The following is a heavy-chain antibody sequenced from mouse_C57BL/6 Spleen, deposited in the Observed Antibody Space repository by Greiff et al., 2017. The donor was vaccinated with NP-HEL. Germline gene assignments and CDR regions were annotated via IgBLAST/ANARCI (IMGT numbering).Heavy chain of an antibody. D-gene: IGHD2-5*01. Sequence: VQLKESGAELAKPGASVKLSCKASGYTFTSYWMHWVKQRPGQGLEWIGYINPSSGYTKYNQKFKDKATLTADKSSSTAYMQLSSLTYEDSAVYYCARDSNYEGALFAYWGQGTLVTVSA. V-gene: IGHV1-7*01. CDR3: ARDSNYEGALFAY. CDR2: INPSSGYT. CDR1: GYTFTSYW. J-gene: IGHJ3*01.